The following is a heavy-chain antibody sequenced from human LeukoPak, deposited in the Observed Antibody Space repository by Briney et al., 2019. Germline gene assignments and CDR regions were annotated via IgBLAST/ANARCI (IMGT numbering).Heavy chain of an antibody. Sequence: GGSLRLSCAASGFTFSSYGMSWVRQAPGKGLEWVSFISGSGGNTYYTDSVKGRFTISRDNAKNTLYLQMNSLRAEDTAVYYCARDQGHYYDRLDAFDIWGQGTMVTVSS. D-gene: IGHD3-22*01. CDR2: ISGSGGNT. J-gene: IGHJ3*02. CDR3: ARDQGHYYDRLDAFDI. V-gene: IGHV3-23*01. CDR1: GFTFSSYG.